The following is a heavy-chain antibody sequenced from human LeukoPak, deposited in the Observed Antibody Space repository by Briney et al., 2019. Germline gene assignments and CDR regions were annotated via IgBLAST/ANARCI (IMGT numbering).Heavy chain of an antibody. J-gene: IGHJ4*02. Sequence: SETLSLTCTVSGYSISSGYYWGWIRQPPGKGLEWIGSIYHSGSTYYNPSLKSRVTISVDTSKNQFSLKLSSVTAADTAVYYWARATLGYDFWSGYYTGEFDYWGQGTLVTVSS. V-gene: IGHV4-38-2*02. D-gene: IGHD3-3*01. CDR1: GYSISSGYY. CDR2: IYHSGST. CDR3: ARATLGYDFWSGYYTGEFDY.